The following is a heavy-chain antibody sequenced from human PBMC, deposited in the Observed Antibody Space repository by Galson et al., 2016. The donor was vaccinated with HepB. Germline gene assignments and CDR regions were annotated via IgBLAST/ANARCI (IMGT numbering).Heavy chain of an antibody. CDR2: ISYDGSNK. CDR3: AKEGHYGGHFYMDV. Sequence: SLRLSCAASGFTFNNFPMHWVRQAPGKGLEWVAFISYDGSNKYYADSVKGRFTISRDNSKNTVYLQMNNLRVEDTAVYYCAKEGHYGGHFYMDVWGEGTTVTVSS. V-gene: IGHV3-30-3*01. CDR1: GFTFNNFP. J-gene: IGHJ6*03. D-gene: IGHD4-17*01.